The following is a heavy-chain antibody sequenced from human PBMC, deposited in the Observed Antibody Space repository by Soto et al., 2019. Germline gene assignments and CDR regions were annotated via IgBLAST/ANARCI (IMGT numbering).Heavy chain of an antibody. CDR3: ARGEYYYGSLSFDY. CDR2: ISYDGSNK. V-gene: IGHV3-30-3*01. CDR1: GFTFSSYA. D-gene: IGHD3-10*01. J-gene: IGHJ4*02. Sequence: GGSLRLSCAASGFTFSSYAMHWVRQAPGKGLEWVAVISYDGSNKYYADSVKGRFTISRDNSKNTLYLQMNSLRAEDTAVYYCARGEYYYGSLSFDYWGQGTLVTVSS.